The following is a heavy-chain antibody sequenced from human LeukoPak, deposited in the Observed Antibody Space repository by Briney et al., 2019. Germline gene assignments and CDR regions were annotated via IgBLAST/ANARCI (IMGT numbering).Heavy chain of an antibody. CDR2: IYPGDSDT. CDR3: ARSGAQPSWFDP. J-gene: IGHJ5*02. D-gene: IGHD1-26*01. V-gene: IGHV5-51*01. CDR1: GYRFTSYW. Sequence: GGALEISCKGSGYRFTSYWIGWVRQMPGKGLEGMGIIYPGDSDTRYSPSFQGQVTISADKSISTAYLQWSSLKASDTAMYYCARSGAQPSWFDPWGQGTLVTVSS.